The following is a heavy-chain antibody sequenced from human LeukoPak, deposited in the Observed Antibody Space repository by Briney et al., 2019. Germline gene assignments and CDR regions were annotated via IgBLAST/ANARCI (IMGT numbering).Heavy chain of an antibody. CDR3: ATGEYAFDI. Sequence: ASVKVSCTASGYTFTSYYMHWVRQAPGQGLEWMGLINPSGGSTSYAQKFQGRVTMTSDTSTSTVYMELTSLRSEDTAVYYCATGEYAFDIWGQGTMVTVSS. J-gene: IGHJ3*02. CDR1: GYTFTSYY. V-gene: IGHV1-46*01. CDR2: INPSGGST.